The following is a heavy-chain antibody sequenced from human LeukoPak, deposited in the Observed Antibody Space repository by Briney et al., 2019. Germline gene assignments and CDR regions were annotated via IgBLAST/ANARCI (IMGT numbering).Heavy chain of an antibody. J-gene: IGHJ4*02. Sequence: GGSLRLSCAASGFTFSSHAMHWVRQAPGKGLEWVAVISYDGSNKYYADSVKGRFTISRDNSKNTLYLQMNSLRAEDTAVYYCARDPFPGRRDGYNYRYFDYWGQGTLVTVSS. CDR2: ISYDGSNK. CDR1: GFTFSSHA. CDR3: ARDPFPGRRDGYNYRYFDY. V-gene: IGHV3-30-3*01. D-gene: IGHD5-24*01.